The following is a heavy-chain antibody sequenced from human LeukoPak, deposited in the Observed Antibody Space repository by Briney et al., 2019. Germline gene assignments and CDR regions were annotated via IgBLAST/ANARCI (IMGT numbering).Heavy chain of an antibody. CDR1: GGSFSDYY. CDR2: INHSGGA. Sequence: PSETLSLTCAVYGGSFSDYYWSWIRQPPGKGLEWIGEINHSGGANYNPSLKSRVTISVDTSKNQFSLKLSSVTAADTAVYYCAREATVRIAAAGTGFCGWFDPWGQGTLVTVSS. V-gene: IGHV4-34*01. J-gene: IGHJ5*02. CDR3: AREATVRIAAAGTGFCGWFDP. D-gene: IGHD6-13*01.